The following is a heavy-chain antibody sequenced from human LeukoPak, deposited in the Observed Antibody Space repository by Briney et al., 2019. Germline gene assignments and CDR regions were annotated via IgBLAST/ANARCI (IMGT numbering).Heavy chain of an antibody. CDR1: GYTFTSYC. CDR2: INPSGGST. D-gene: IGHD6-13*01. Sequence: ASVKVSCKASGYTFTSYCMHWVRQAPGQGLEWMGIINPSGGSTSYAQKFQGRVTMTRDTSTSTVYMELSSLRSEDTAVYYCARDFRSSWATYYYYGMDVWGQGTTVTVSS. J-gene: IGHJ6*02. CDR3: ARDFRSSWATYYYYGMDV. V-gene: IGHV1-46*01.